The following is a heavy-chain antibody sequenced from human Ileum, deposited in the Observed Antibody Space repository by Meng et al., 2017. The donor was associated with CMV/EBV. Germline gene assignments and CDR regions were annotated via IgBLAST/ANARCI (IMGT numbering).Heavy chain of an antibody. Sequence: VQVEESGGGLVQTGGSLRLSCAASGFAVSDNHINWVRQAPGKGLEWVSSIENHGTSYYADSVKGRFTISRDNSKNTVFLQMNILRVEDTALYYCTGAGGFSDPWGQGTLVTVSS. D-gene: IGHD3-16*01. CDR2: IENHGTS. CDR3: TGAGGFSDP. CDR1: GFAVSDNH. V-gene: IGHV3-66*01. J-gene: IGHJ5*02.